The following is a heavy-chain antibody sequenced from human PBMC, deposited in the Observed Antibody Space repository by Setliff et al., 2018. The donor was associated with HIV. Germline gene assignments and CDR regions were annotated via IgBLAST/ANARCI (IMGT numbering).Heavy chain of an antibody. Sequence: SETLSLTCAVSGGSISSTNWWSWVRQSPGKGLEWIGEIYHSGITNYNPSLKSRVTISVDKSKNQFSLKLSSVTAADTAVYYCATTPTLDSSGQAFDYWGQGTLVTVSS. CDR3: ATTPTLDSSGQAFDY. CDR1: GGSISSTNW. CDR2: IYHSGIT. J-gene: IGHJ4*02. V-gene: IGHV4-4*02. D-gene: IGHD3-22*01.